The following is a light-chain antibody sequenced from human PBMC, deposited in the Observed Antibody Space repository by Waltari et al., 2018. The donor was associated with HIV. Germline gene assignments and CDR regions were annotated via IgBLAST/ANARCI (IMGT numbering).Light chain of an antibody. Sequence: SYEVTQPPSVAVSPGHTASITCSGYDLGDKYTCWYQQKPGPSPLLVIYQDDKRPSGIPARFSASSSGHTATLTISGTLPMDEADYYCQAWGSTTSGVFGRGTKLTVL. CDR3: QAWGSTTSGV. V-gene: IGLV3-1*01. CDR2: QDD. J-gene: IGLJ2*01. CDR1: DLGDKY.